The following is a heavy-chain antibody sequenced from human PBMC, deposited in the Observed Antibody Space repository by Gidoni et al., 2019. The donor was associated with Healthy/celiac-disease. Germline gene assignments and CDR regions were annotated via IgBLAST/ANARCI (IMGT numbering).Heavy chain of an antibody. Sequence: LKSRVTMSVDTSKNQFSLKLSSVTAADTAVYYCARDRIAAAGQNWFDPWGQGTLVTVSS. J-gene: IGHJ5*02. CDR3: ARDRIAAAGQNWFDP. V-gene: IGHV4-4*06. D-gene: IGHD6-13*01.